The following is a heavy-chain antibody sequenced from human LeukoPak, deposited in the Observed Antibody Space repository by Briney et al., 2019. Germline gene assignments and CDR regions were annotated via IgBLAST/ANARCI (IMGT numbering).Heavy chain of an antibody. CDR3: AREGVGYYGMDV. CDR1: GYTFTGYY. V-gene: IGHV1-2*02. Sequence: AASVKVSCKASGYTFTGYYMHWVRQAPGQGLEWMGWINPNSGGTNYAQKLQGRVTMTTDTFTSTAYMELRSLRSDDTAVYYCAREGVGYYGMDVWGQGTTVTVSS. CDR2: INPNSGGT. J-gene: IGHJ6*02. D-gene: IGHD2-15*01.